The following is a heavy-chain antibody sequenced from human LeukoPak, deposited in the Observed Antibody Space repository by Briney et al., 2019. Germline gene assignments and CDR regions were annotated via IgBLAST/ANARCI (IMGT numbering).Heavy chain of an antibody. CDR1: GYTFTSYG. CDR3: ARESMIVVVSRAFDS. D-gene: IGHD3-22*01. V-gene: IGHV1-18*01. J-gene: IGHJ3*02. CDR2: ISAYNGNT. Sequence: GASVKLSCKASGYTFTSYGISWVRQAPGQGLEWMGWISAYNGNTNYAQKLQGRVTMTTDTSTSTAYMELRSLRSDDTAVYYCARESMIVVVSRAFDSWGQGTMVTVSS.